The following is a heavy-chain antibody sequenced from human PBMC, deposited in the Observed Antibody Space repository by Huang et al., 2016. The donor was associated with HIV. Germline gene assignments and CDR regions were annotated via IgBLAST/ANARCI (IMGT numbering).Heavy chain of an antibody. D-gene: IGHD2-2*03. J-gene: IGHJ6*02. V-gene: IGHV4-39*02. Sequence: QLRESGPGLVTPSETLSLTCSASGTSMTSSTFYWGWFRQPPGRGLEWIGSVYFRWNTYDNPSRKSRVTISIDTANKQWSMRLTSVTAADTAVYFCAREVRSVDTDRPDGYYYRGLDVWGQGTTVIVSS. CDR3: AREVRSVDTDRPDGYYYRGLDV. CDR2: VYFRWNT. CDR1: GTSMTSSTFY.